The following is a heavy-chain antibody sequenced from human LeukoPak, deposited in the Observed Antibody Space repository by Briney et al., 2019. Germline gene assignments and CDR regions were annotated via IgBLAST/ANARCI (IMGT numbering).Heavy chain of an antibody. Sequence: ASVKVSCKASGYTFTSYAMHWVRQAPGQRLEXXXXXXAGNGNTKYSQKFQGRVTITRDTSASTAYMELSSLRSEDTAVYYCARDLYGDYDYYYYGMDVWGKGTTVTVSS. CDR2: XXAGNGNT. J-gene: IGHJ6*04. CDR3: ARDLYGDYDYYYYGMDV. V-gene: IGHV1-3*01. D-gene: IGHD4-17*01. CDR1: GYTFTSYA.